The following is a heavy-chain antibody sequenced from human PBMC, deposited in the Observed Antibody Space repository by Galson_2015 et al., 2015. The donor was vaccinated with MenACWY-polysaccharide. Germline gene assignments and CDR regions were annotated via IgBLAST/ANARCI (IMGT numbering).Heavy chain of an antibody. Sequence: SLRLSCAASGFSFRSYWMSWVRQAPGKGLEWVTDIKQDGSDENYVDSVKGRFAISRDNARNSLYLQMNSLIAMDRAVYFCARDIGVSQTDDWFFDLWGRGSQLTVSS. CDR1: GFSFRSYW. CDR3: ARDIGVSQTDDWFFDL. D-gene: IGHD2-8*01. J-gene: IGHJ2*01. CDR2: IKQDGSDE. V-gene: IGHV3-7*01.